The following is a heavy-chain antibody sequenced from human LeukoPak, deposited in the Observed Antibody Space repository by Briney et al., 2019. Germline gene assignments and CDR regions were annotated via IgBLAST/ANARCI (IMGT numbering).Heavy chain of an antibody. CDR3: ARDHLPSRGAGFDP. Sequence: SQTLSLTCTVSGGSISSGGYYWSWIRQHPGKGLEWIGYIYYSGSTYYNPSLKSRVTISVDTSKNQFSLKLSSVTAADTAVYYCARDHLPSRGAGFDPWGQGTLVTVSS. CDR2: IYYSGST. V-gene: IGHV4-31*03. D-gene: IGHD6-13*01. CDR1: GGSISSGGYY. J-gene: IGHJ5*02.